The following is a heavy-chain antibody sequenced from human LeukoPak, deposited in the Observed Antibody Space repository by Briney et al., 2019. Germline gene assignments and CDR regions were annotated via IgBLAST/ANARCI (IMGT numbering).Heavy chain of an antibody. CDR2: ISGSGGSI. V-gene: IGHV3-23*01. CDR1: GFTFSSYA. D-gene: IGHD2/OR15-2a*01. Sequence: GGSLRLSCAASGFTFSSYAMSWVRQAPGKGLEWVSAISGSGGSIYYADSVKGRFTISRDNFKNTLYLQMNGLRAEDTAVYYCAKDSPYGGSFYYIDYWGQGILVTVSS. J-gene: IGHJ4*02. CDR3: AKDSPYGGSFYYIDY.